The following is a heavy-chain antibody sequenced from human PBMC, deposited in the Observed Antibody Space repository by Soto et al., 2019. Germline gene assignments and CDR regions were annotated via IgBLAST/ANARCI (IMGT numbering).Heavy chain of an antibody. CDR2: IWYDGSNK. V-gene: IGHV3-33*01. J-gene: IGHJ4*02. CDR1: GFTFSSYG. Sequence: GGSLRLSCAASGFTFSSYGMHWVRQAPGKGLEWVAVIWYDGSNKYYADSVKGRFTISRDNSKNTLYLQLNSLRADDTAVYYCATGLTGYYRLDYWGQGTLVTVSS. CDR3: ATGLTGYYRLDY. D-gene: IGHD3-9*01.